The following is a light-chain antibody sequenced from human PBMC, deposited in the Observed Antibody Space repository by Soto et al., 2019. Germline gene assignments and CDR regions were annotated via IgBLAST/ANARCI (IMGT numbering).Light chain of an antibody. CDR2: DAS. Sequence: EIVLTQSPDTLSLSPGERATLSCRASQSVSSSLAWYQQKPGQAPRLLIYDASTRATGIPARFSGSGSGTDFTLTISSLEPEDFAVYYCQPRSNWPPEVTFGPGTKVDIK. J-gene: IGKJ3*01. V-gene: IGKV3-11*01. CDR1: QSVSSS. CDR3: QPRSNWPPEVT.